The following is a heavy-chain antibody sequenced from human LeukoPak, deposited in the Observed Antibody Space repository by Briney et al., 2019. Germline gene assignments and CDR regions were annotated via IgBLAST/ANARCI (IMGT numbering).Heavy chain of an antibody. CDR1: GYTFTSYA. J-gene: IGHJ4*02. CDR3: ARGDGRWSFDY. Sequence: ASVKVSCKASGYTFTSYAMHWVRLAPGQRLEWMGWINAGNGNTKYSQKFQGRVTIARDTSASTAYMELSSLRSEDTAVYYCARGDGRWSFDYWGQGTLVTVSS. V-gene: IGHV1-3*01. D-gene: IGHD1-26*01. CDR2: INAGNGNT.